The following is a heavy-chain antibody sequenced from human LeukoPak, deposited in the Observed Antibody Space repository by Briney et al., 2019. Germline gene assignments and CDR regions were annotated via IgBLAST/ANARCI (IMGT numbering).Heavy chain of an antibody. J-gene: IGHJ4*02. CDR2: ISGSGGSS. D-gene: IGHD3-22*01. CDR1: GFTFSSYA. CDR3: AEDLYYYDSRTYY. Sequence: GGSLRLSCAASGFTFSSYAMSWVRQAPGKGLEWVSAISGSGGSSYYADSVKGRFTISRDNSKNTLYLQMNSLRAEDTAVYYCAEDLYYYDSRTYYWGQGTLVTVSS. V-gene: IGHV3-23*01.